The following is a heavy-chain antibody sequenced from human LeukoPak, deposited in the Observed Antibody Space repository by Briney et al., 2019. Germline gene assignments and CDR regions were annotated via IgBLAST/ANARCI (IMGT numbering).Heavy chain of an antibody. CDR3: AKMEGQRLYDYCMDV. D-gene: IGHD3-3*01. Sequence: GGSLRLSCAASGFAFSNFAMSWVRQAPGKGLEWVSAMSGSGYYTYYVESVKGRFTISRDNSKNTLYLHMNSLRADDTAIYYCAKMEGQRLYDYCMDVWGRGTTVTVSS. V-gene: IGHV3-23*01. CDR2: MSGSGYYT. CDR1: GFAFSNFA. J-gene: IGHJ6*03.